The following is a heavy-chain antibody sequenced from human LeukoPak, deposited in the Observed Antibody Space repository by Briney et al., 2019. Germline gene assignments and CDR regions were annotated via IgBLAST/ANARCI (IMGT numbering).Heavy chain of an antibody. D-gene: IGHD6-13*01. CDR2: ISAYNGNT. Sequence: ASVKVSCKASTYTFTSYGISWVRQAPGQGLEWMGWISAYNGNTNYAQKLQGRVTMTTDTSTSTAYMELRSLRSDDTAVYYCARDRRDGYSSSWSYWGQGALVTVSS. J-gene: IGHJ4*02. V-gene: IGHV1-18*01. CDR3: ARDRRDGYSSSWSY. CDR1: TYTFTSYG.